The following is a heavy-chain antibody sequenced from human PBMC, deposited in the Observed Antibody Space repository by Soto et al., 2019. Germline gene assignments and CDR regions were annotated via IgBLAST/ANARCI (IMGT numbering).Heavy chain of an antibody. CDR2: IGAYNGNT. D-gene: IGHD4-17*01. CDR1: GFTFTDYG. CDR3: ARGYGDYVRSLDY. V-gene: IGHV1-18*01. J-gene: IGHJ4*02. Sequence: ASVKVSCKASGFTFTDYGITWVRQAPGQGLEWMGWIGAYNGNTNYAQKFQDRVTMTTGTSTSTAYMELRSLRSDDTAVYYCARGYGDYVRSLDYWGQGTLVTVSS.